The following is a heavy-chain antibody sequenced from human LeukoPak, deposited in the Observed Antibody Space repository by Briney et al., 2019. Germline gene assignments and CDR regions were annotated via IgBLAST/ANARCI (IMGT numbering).Heavy chain of an antibody. J-gene: IGHJ4*02. CDR3: ARGSWSAAATSIDY. D-gene: IGHD6-13*01. CDR1: GFTFRTYW. V-gene: IGHV3-74*01. CDR2: IDSDGSST. Sequence: PGGSLRLSCAASGFTFRTYWMNWVRQAPGKGLVWVSRIDSDGSSTSYADSVKGRFTISRDNAANTLYLQMNSLRAEDTAVYYCARGSWSAAATSIDYWGQGTLVTVSS.